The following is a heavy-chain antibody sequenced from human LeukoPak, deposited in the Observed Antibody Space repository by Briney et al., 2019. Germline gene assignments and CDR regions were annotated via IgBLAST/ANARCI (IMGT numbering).Heavy chain of an antibody. CDR2: IKQDGSEK. CDR3: ARGYSGSPHNQRKYYYYYYMDV. J-gene: IGHJ6*03. D-gene: IGHD1-26*01. CDR1: GFTFSSYW. V-gene: IGHV3-7*01. Sequence: PGGSLRLSCAASGFTFSSYWMSWVRQAPGKGLEWVANIKQDGSEKYYVDSVKGRFTISRDNAKNSLYLQMNSLRAEDTAVYYCARGYSGSPHNQRKYYYYYYMDVWGKGTTVTVSS.